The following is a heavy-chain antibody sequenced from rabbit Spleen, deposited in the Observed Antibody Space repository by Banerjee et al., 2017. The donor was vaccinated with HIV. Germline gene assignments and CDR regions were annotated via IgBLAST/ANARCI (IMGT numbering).Heavy chain of an antibody. CDR3: ARDNWDPYILNL. J-gene: IGHJ4*01. CDR1: GFTLSSYY. V-gene: IGHV1S7*01. CDR2: IDPLFGIT. Sequence: QLKESGGGLVQPGGSLKLSCKASGFTLSSYYMNWVRQAPGKGLEWIGYIDPLFGITYYANWVNGRFSISRENAQNTVFLQMTSLTAADTATYFCARDNWDPYILNLWGPGTLVTVS. D-gene: IGHD3-3*01.